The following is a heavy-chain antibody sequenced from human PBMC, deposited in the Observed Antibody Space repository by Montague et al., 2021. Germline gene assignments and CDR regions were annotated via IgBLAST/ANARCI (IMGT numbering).Heavy chain of an antibody. CDR1: GGSISEFY. D-gene: IGHD7-27*01. CDR3: ARRLGIRAPFGY. J-gene: IGHJ4*02. CDR2: IYDSGTT. V-gene: IGHV4-59*08. Sequence: SETLSLTCTVTGGSISEFYWSCIRQSPEKGLEWIGYIYDSGTTNYNPSLKSRVTISADTSMNQFSLNLRSVTAADTAVYFCARRLGIRAPFGYWGQGTLVTVSS.